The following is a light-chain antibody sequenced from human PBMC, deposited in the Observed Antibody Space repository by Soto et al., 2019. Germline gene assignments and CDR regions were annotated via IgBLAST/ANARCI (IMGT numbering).Light chain of an antibody. V-gene: IGLV1-47*01. CDR1: SSNIGSHY. CDR3: ATWDDSLSVL. Sequence: QSVLTQPPSASGTPGQRVTISCSGSSSNIGSHYVYWYQQLPGTAPKVLLYRNNQRPSGVPDRFSGSKSGTSASLATSGLRSEDEADYYFATWDDSLSVLFGGGTKLTVL. J-gene: IGLJ2*01. CDR2: RNN.